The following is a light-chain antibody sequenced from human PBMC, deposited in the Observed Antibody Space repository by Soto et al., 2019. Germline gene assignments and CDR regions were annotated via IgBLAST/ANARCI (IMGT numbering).Light chain of an antibody. CDR2: SNN. Sequence: QSVLTQPHSASGTPRQRFTISCSGSSSNIGSNTVNWYQQLPGTAPKLLIYSNNQRPSRVPDRISGSNSGTSASLAISGLQSGDEADYYCGGWDDCLNGYVFGTGTKVT. CDR1: SSNIGSNT. V-gene: IGLV1-44*01. J-gene: IGLJ1*01. CDR3: GGWDDCLNGYV.